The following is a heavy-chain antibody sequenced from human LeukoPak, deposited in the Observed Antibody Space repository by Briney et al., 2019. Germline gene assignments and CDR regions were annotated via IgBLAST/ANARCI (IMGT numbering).Heavy chain of an antibody. CDR3: ASYASAYNWLKV. J-gene: IGHJ5*02. D-gene: IGHD2-2*01. CDR2: IHPKSGDT. V-gene: IGHV1-2*02. Sequence: GASVKVSCKASGHTFTDYYMHWVRQAPGQGLEWMGWIHPKSGDTKYAQIFQGRVTVTRDTSISTAYMELTSLRSDDTAVYYCASYASAYNWLKVWGQGTPVTVSS. CDR1: GHTFTDYY.